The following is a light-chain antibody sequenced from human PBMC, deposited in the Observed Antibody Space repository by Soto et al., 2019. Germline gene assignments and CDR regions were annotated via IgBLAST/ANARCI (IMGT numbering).Light chain of an antibody. J-gene: IGKJ1*01. Sequence: DIQMTQSPSSLSASVGDRVTITCRASQGISKYLAWYQQKPGKVPKLLIYAASTLQSGVPSRFSGSGSGTDFTLTISSLQPEDVATYYCQKYNDAPPTFGHGTKVEI. CDR3: QKYNDAPPT. CDR1: QGISKY. CDR2: AAS. V-gene: IGKV1-27*01.